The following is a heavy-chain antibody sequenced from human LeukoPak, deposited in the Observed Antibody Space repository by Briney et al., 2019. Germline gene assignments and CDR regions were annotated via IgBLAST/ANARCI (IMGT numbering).Heavy chain of an antibody. CDR1: GYTFTSYY. J-gene: IGHJ4*02. Sequence: GASVKVSCKASGYTFTSYYMHWVRQAPGQGLEWMGIINPSGGSTSYAQKFQGRVTMTRDTSISTAYMELSRLRSDDTAVYYCARVGYSYGYFDYWGQGTLVTVSS. V-gene: IGHV1-46*01. CDR2: INPSGGST. D-gene: IGHD5-18*01. CDR3: ARVGYSYGYFDY.